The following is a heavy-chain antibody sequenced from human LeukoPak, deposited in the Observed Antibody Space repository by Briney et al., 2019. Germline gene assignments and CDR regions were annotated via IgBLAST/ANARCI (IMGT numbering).Heavy chain of an antibody. CDR2: IYYSGNT. V-gene: IGHV4-39*07. Sequence: SETLSLTCTVSGGSIGSSSYYWGWIRQPPGKGLEWIGNIYYSGNTYYSPSLTSRVTLSVDTSEDQFSLKLSSVTAADTAVYYCARAHSIASYYYGVDVWGQGTTVTVSS. CDR1: GGSIGSSSYY. CDR3: ARAHSIASYYYGVDV. J-gene: IGHJ6*02. D-gene: IGHD2/OR15-2a*01.